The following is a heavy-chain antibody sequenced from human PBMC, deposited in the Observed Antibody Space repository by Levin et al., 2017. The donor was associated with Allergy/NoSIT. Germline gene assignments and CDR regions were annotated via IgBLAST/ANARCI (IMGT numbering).Heavy chain of an antibody. CDR1: GYSFTSCW. CDR2: IYPGDSDT. D-gene: IGHD2-15*01. V-gene: IGHV5-51*01. Sequence: KVSCKGSGYSFTSCWIGWVRQMPGKGLEWMGIIYPGDSDTRYSPSFQGQVTISADKSISTAYLQWSSLKASDTAMYYCARPAERYCSGGSCYSLDYWGQGTLVTVSS. J-gene: IGHJ4*02. CDR3: ARPAERYCSGGSCYSLDY.